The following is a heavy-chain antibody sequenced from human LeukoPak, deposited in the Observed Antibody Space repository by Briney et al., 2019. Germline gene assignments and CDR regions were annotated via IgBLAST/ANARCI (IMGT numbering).Heavy chain of an antibody. V-gene: IGHV3-30*02. Sequence: GGSLRPSCAASGFTLSSYGMHWVRQAPGKGLEWVAFIRYDGSNKYYADSVKGRFTISRDNSKNTLYLQMNSLRAEDTAVYYCAKDRKLAARPFDYWGQGTLVTVSS. CDR1: GFTLSSYG. J-gene: IGHJ4*02. CDR3: AKDRKLAARPFDY. D-gene: IGHD6-6*01. CDR2: IRYDGSNK.